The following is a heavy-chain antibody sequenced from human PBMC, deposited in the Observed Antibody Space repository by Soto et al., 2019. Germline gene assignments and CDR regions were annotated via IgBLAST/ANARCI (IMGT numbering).Heavy chain of an antibody. CDR2: ISTAGNT. V-gene: IGHV3-13*01. CDR1: GFTFSNYD. D-gene: IGHD2-21*01. J-gene: IGHJ4*02. CDR3: ARGRDSGLYYFDY. Sequence: EVQLVESGGDLVQPGGSLRLSCAASGFTFSNYDMHWVRQATGKGLEWVSTISTAGNTYSLGSVKGRFTISRENAKNSLYLQMNSLRVDDTAVYYCARGRDSGLYYFDYWGRGTLVTVSS.